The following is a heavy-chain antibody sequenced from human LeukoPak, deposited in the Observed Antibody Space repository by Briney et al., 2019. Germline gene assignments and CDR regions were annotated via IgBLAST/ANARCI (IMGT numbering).Heavy chain of an antibody. CDR3: ARVDIVVVPVAIKTDAFDI. Sequence: SVKVSCKASGGTFNSYAISWVRQAPGQGLEWMGGIIPIFGTANYAQKFQGRVTITTDESTSTAYMELSSLRSEDAAVYYCARVDIVVVPVAIKTDAFDIWGQGTMVTVSS. CDR2: IIPIFGTA. J-gene: IGHJ3*02. V-gene: IGHV1-69*05. CDR1: GGTFNSYA. D-gene: IGHD2-2*01.